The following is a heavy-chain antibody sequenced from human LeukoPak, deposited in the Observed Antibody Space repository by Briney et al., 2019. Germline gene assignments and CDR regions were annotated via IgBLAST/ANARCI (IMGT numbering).Heavy chain of an antibody. V-gene: IGHV3-21*01. Sequence: PGGSLRLSCAASGFTFSSYSMNWVRQAPGKGLEWVSSISSSSSYIYYADSVKGRFTISSDNAKNSMYLQMNSLRAEDTAVYYCARGGYYYDSSGDHGYWGQGTLVTVSS. D-gene: IGHD3-22*01. CDR3: ARGGYYYDSSGDHGY. J-gene: IGHJ4*02. CDR2: ISSSSSYI. CDR1: GFTFSSYS.